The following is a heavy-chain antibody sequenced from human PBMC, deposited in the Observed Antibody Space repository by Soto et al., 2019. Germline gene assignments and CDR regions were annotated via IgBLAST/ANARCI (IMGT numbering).Heavy chain of an antibody. D-gene: IGHD1-1*01. J-gene: IGHJ4*02. Sequence: QVQLVQSGAEVKKPGASVKVSCKASGYTFTSYGINWVRQATGQGLEWMGWMNPNSGNTGFAQKFQGRVTMTRDTSISTAYMELSSLRSEDTAVYYCTITDTKTHANWRSEWGQGTLVTVSS. V-gene: IGHV1-8*01. CDR3: TITDTKTHANWRSE. CDR2: MNPNSGNT. CDR1: GYTFTSYG.